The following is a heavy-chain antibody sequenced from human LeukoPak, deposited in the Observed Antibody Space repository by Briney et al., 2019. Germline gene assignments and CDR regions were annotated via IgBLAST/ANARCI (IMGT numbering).Heavy chain of an antibody. CDR2: IYSSGRT. Sequence: SETLSLTCTVSGGSISSYYWSWIRQPAGKGLEWIGRIYSSGRTNYNSSLKSRVTISVDLSKNQFSLKLTSATAADTAVYYCARWYSHGRYFDYWGQGALVTVSS. V-gene: IGHV4-4*07. D-gene: IGHD1-26*01. J-gene: IGHJ4*03. CDR1: GGSISSYY. CDR3: ARWYSHGRYFDY.